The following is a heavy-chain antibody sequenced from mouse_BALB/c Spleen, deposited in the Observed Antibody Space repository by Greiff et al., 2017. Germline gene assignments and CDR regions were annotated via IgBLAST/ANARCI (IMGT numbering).Heavy chain of an antibody. V-gene: IGHV1-15*01. Sequence: QVQLQQSGAELVRPGASVTLSCKASGYTFTDYEMHWVKQTPVHGLEWIGAIDPETGGTAYNQKFKGKATLTADKSSSTAYMELRSLTSEDSAVYYCTRGVGRKYFDYWGQGTTLTVSS. D-gene: IGHD4-1*01. J-gene: IGHJ2*01. CDR2: IDPETGGT. CDR3: TRGVGRKYFDY. CDR1: GYTFTDYE.